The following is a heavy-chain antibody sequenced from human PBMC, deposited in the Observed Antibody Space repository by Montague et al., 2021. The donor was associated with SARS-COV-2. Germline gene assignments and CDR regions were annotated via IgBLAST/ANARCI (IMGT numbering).Heavy chain of an antibody. CDR3: AREGYRSGSFYIDY. V-gene: IGHV3-30*04. D-gene: IGHD1-26*01. Sequence: SLRLSCAASRLPFNGYAMHWVRQAPGKGLEWLTFISHDESNHRYADSVKGRFTISRDNSKNTLYLQMDSLRPEDTAVYYCAREGYRSGSFYIDYWGQGTLVTVS. CDR2: ISHDESNH. CDR1: RLPFNGYA. J-gene: IGHJ4*01.